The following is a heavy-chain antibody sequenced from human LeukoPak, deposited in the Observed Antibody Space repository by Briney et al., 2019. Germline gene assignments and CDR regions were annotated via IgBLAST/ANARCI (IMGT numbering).Heavy chain of an antibody. D-gene: IGHD5-12*01. CDR2: ISSSSSYI. CDR1: GFTFSSYS. Sequence: GGSLRLSCAASGFTFSSYSMNWVRQAPGKGLEWVSSISSSSSYIYYADSVKGRFTISRDNAKNSLYLQMNSLRAEDTAVYYCARVSLLRAWLSPDYWGQGTLVTVSS. CDR3: ARVSLLRAWLSPDY. V-gene: IGHV3-21*01. J-gene: IGHJ4*02.